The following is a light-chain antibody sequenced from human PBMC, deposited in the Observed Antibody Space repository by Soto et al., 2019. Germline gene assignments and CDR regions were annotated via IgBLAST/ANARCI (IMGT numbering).Light chain of an antibody. Sequence: QSVLSQPPSASGTPGQRVTVSCSGSSSNIGTNYVYWYQQLPATAPKLLIYRNNQRPSGVPDRFAGSKSGTSASLAISGLRSEDEADHFCAAWDDSLSGVLFGGGTKLTVL. V-gene: IGLV1-47*01. CDR1: SSNIGTNY. J-gene: IGLJ3*02. CDR3: AAWDDSLSGVL. CDR2: RNN.